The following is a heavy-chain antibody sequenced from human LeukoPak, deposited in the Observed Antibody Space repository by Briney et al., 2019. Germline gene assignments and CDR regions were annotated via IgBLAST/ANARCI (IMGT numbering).Heavy chain of an antibody. D-gene: IGHD1-26*01. J-gene: IGHJ4*02. CDR2: IYNSGST. CDR3: AGNSSGNYFDY. CDR1: GNSISNTYY. Sequence: SETLSLTCAVSGNSISNTYYWGWIRQPPGKELEWIGSIYNSGSTHYNPSLKSRVTMSVDTSKNQFSLKLSSVTAADTAVYYCAGNSSGNYFDYWGQGTLVTVSS. V-gene: IGHV4-38-2*01.